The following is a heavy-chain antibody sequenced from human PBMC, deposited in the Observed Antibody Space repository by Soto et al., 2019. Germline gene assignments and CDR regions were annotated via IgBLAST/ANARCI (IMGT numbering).Heavy chain of an antibody. CDR2: ISAYNGNT. V-gene: IGHV1-18*01. Sequence: QVQLVQSGAEVKKPGASVKVSCKASGYTFTSYGISWVRQAPGQGLEWMGWISAYNGNTNYAQKLQGRVTMTTDPSTSTAYMELRSLRSDDTAVYYCARGGLFLEWLLYEGNWFDPWGQGTLVTVSS. CDR3: ARGGLFLEWLLYEGNWFDP. D-gene: IGHD3-3*01. CDR1: GYTFTSYG. J-gene: IGHJ5*02.